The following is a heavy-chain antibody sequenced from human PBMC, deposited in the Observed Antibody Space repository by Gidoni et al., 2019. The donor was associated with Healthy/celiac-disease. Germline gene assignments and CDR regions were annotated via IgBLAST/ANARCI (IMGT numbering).Heavy chain of an antibody. CDR1: GFTFSDYY. D-gene: IGHD6-19*01. J-gene: IGHJ4*02. Sequence: QFQLVESGGCLFKPGGSLRLSCSASGFTFSDYYMRWIRQAPGKGLEWVSYISSSGSTIYYADSVKGRFTISRDNAKNSLYLQMNSLRAEDTAVYYCAREGYSSGWLDYWGQGTLVTVSS. CDR3: AREGYSSGWLDY. V-gene: IGHV3-11*01. CDR2: ISSSGSTI.